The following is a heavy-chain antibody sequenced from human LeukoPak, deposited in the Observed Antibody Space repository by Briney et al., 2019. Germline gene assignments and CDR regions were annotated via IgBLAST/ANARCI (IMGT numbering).Heavy chain of an antibody. V-gene: IGHV4-34*01. CDR2: INHSGST. D-gene: IGHD1-26*01. CDR1: GGSFSGYY. CDR3: ARAGTQAPWEDAFDI. J-gene: IGHJ3*02. Sequence: SETLSLTCAVYGGSFSGYYWSWIRQPPGKGLEWIGEINHSGSTNYNPSLKSRVTISVDTSKNQFSLKLSSVTAADTAVYYCARAGTQAPWEDAFDIWGQGTMVTVSS.